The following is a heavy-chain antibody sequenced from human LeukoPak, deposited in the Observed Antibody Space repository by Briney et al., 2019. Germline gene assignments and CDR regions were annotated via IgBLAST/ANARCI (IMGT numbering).Heavy chain of an antibody. V-gene: IGHV3-21*01. Sequence: PGGSLRLSCAASGFTFSSYSMNWVRQAPGKGLEWVSFISSSRSYIYYADSVKGRFTISRGNAKNSLYLQMNSLRAEDTAVYYCARFIAAPYYFDYWGRGTLVTVSS. CDR1: GFTFSSYS. CDR2: ISSSRSYI. D-gene: IGHD6-13*01. CDR3: ARFIAAPYYFDY. J-gene: IGHJ4*02.